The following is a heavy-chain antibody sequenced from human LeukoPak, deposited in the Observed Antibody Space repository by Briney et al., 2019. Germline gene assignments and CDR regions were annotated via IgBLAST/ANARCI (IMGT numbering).Heavy chain of an antibody. CDR1: GGTFSSYA. V-gene: IGHV1-18*01. Sequence: ASVKVSCKASGGTFSSYAITWVRQAPGQGLEWMGWISAYNGNTNYAQKLQGRVTMTTDTSTSTAYMELRSLRSDDTAVYYCATGGYYDSSGYHDYWGQGTLVTVSS. J-gene: IGHJ4*02. D-gene: IGHD3-22*01. CDR2: ISAYNGNT. CDR3: ATGGYYDSSGYHDY.